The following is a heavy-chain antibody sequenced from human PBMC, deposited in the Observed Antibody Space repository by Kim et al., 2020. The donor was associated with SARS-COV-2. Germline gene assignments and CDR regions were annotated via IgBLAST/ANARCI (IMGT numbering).Heavy chain of an antibody. D-gene: IGHD2-2*01. CDR3: SRDQGIYCSSTSCRYGMDV. V-gene: IGHV1-3*01. CDR2: INAGNGNT. Sequence: ASVKVSCKASGYTFTSYAMHWVRQAPGQRLEWMGWINAGNGNTKYSQKFQGRVTITRDTSASTAYMELGSLRSEDTAVYYCSRDQGIYCSSTSCRYGMDVWGQGTTVTVSS. CDR1: GYTFTSYA. J-gene: IGHJ6*02.